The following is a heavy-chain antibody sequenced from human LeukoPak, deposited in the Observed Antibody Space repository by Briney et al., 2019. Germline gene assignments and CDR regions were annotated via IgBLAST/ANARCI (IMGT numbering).Heavy chain of an antibody. V-gene: IGHV3-30*03. CDR3: AGSWFYRDYFEY. J-gene: IGHJ4*02. CDR2: ISYDGSNE. D-gene: IGHD3-10*01. CDR1: GFPFSSYG. Sequence: PGRSLRLSCAASGFPFSSYGMHWVRQAPGKGLEWVAVISYDGSNEYYADSVKGRFPISRDNSKNTLYLQMNSLRAEDTAVYYCAGSWFYRDYFEYWGRGTLVTVSS.